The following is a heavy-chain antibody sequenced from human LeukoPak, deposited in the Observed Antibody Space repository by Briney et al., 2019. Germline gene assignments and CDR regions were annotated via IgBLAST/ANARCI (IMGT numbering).Heavy chain of an antibody. Sequence: GGSLRLSCAASGFTFSSYAMSWVRQAPGKGLEWVSSISSGSTYIYYADSVKGRFTISRDNAKNSLYLQMNSLRAEDTAVYYCARAAGYSYDYYFDYWGQGALVTVSS. V-gene: IGHV3-21*01. CDR1: GFTFSSYA. J-gene: IGHJ4*02. D-gene: IGHD5-18*01. CDR2: ISSGSTYI. CDR3: ARAAGYSYDYYFDY.